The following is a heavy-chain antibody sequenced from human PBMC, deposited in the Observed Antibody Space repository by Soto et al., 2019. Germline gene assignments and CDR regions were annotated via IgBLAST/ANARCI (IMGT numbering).Heavy chain of an antibody. CDR2: TYYRSKWYN. Sequence: SQTLSLTCAISGDSVSSNSAAWNWIRQSPSRGLEWLGRTYYRSKWYNDYAVSVKSRITINPDTSKNQFSLQLNSVTPEDTAVNYCAKGRSYCSGGSCYVPDYWGQGTLVTVSS. CDR3: AKGRSYCSGGSCYVPDY. J-gene: IGHJ4*02. V-gene: IGHV6-1*01. D-gene: IGHD2-15*01. CDR1: GDSVSSNSAA.